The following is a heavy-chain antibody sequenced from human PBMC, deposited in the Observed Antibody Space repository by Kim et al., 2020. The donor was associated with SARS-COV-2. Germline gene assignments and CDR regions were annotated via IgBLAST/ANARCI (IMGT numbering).Heavy chain of an antibody. CDR2: ISNSGSYI. CDR1: GFTFSSYS. V-gene: IGHV3-21*01. CDR3: AREHLPDY. Sequence: GGSLRLSCAASGFTFSSYSMNWVRQAPGKGLEWVSSISNSGSYIYYADSVKGRFTISRDNAKNSLYLQMNSLRAEDTAVYYCAREHLPDYWGQGTLVTDS. J-gene: IGHJ4*02.